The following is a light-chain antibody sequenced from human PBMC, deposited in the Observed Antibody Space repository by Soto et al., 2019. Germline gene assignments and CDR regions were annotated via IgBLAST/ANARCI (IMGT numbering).Light chain of an antibody. CDR3: ISYKTDDTFV. V-gene: IGLV2-14*01. Sequence: QSALTQPPSVSGSPGQSITVSCTGTSSDIGASNFVSWYQHLPGRAPKVIIFEATNRPSGVSDRFSGSKAGTTASLTISGLQAEDEGEYFCISYKTDDTFVFGTGTKVTVL. J-gene: IGLJ1*01. CDR2: EAT. CDR1: SSDIGASNF.